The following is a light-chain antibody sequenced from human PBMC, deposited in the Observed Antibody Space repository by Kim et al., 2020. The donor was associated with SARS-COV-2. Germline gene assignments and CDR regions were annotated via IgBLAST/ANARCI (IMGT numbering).Light chain of an antibody. Sequence: ATLSWSPGERATLSCRASQSVSSYLAWYQQKPGQAPRLLIYDASNRATGIPARFSGSGSGTDFTLTICSLEPEDFAVYYCQQREAFGQGTKVDIK. V-gene: IGKV3-11*01. CDR3: QQREA. J-gene: IGKJ1*01. CDR2: DAS. CDR1: QSVSSY.